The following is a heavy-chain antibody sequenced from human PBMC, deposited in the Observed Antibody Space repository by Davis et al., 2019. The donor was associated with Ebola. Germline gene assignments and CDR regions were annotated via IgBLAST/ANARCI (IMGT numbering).Heavy chain of an antibody. Sequence: GESLKISCKGSGYSFTSYWIGWVRQMPGKGLEWMGIIYPGDSDTRYSPSFQGQVTISADKSISTAYLQWNSLKASDTAMYYCARQLGGSGSYYLYDYWGQGTLVTVSS. D-gene: IGHD3-10*01. J-gene: IGHJ4*02. CDR3: ARQLGGSGSYYLYDY. CDR1: GYSFTSYW. V-gene: IGHV5-51*01. CDR2: IYPGDSDT.